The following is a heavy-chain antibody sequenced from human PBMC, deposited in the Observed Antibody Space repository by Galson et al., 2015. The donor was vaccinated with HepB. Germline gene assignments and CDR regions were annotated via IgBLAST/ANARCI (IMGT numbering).Heavy chain of an antibody. Sequence: SLRLSCAASGFTFSTYSMNWVRQAPGKGLEWVSYISTSRSTINYAASVKGRFIISRDNVQNSLYLQMNSLRDEDTAVYYCARDYYDGSGYYRDRYGLDVWGQGTTVTVSS. D-gene: IGHD3-22*01. CDR1: GFTFSTYS. V-gene: IGHV3-48*02. CDR3: ARDYYDGSGYYRDRYGLDV. J-gene: IGHJ6*02. CDR2: ISTSRSTI.